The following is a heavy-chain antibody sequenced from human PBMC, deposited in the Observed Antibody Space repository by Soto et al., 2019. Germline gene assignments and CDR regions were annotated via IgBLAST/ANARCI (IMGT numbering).Heavy chain of an antibody. CDR1: GFTFSSYA. CDR3: AKDLDYSPASDYYYGMDV. CDR2: ISGSGGST. D-gene: IGHD4-4*01. J-gene: IGHJ6*02. Sequence: GGSLRLSCAASGFTFSSYAMSWVRQAPGKGLEWVSAISGSGGSTYYADSVKGRFTISRDNSKNTLHLQMNSLRAEDTAIYYCAKDLDYSPASDYYYGMDVWGQGTTVTVSS. V-gene: IGHV3-23*01.